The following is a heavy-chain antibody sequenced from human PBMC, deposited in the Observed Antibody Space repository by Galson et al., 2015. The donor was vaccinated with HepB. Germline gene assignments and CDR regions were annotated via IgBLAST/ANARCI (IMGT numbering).Heavy chain of an antibody. CDR3: ATRGEWLVRKEFHYYHYMDV. J-gene: IGHJ6*03. V-gene: IGHV1-24*01. CDR1: GYSLSDLS. Sequence: SVKVSCKVSGYSLSDLSVYWVRQAPGKGLEWMGNFDSEHGETLYPQNFQGRVTFTEDRSTDTAYMELTNLRSEDTATYYCATRGEWLVRKEFHYYHYMDVWGKGTSVTVSS. CDR2: FDSEHGET. D-gene: IGHD6-19*01.